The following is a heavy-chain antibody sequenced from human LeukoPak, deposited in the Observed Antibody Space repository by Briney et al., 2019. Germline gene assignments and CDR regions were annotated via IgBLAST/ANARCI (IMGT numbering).Heavy chain of an antibody. V-gene: IGHV3-49*04. CDR1: EFTFGDYA. CDR3: TRDRWGGGYISRGMDV. D-gene: IGHD5-12*01. Sequence: SLRLSCTASEFTFGDYAISWVRQAPGKGLEWLGFIRSKDNDGTTDYAASVKGRFIISRDVSKSVAYLEMNDLKIEDTAVYYCTRDRWGGGYISRGMDVWGKGTTVT. J-gene: IGHJ6*04. CDR2: IRSKDNDGTT.